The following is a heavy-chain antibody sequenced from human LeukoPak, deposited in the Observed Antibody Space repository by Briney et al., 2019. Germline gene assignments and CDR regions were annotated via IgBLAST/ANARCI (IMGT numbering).Heavy chain of an antibody. J-gene: IGHJ4*02. V-gene: IGHV3-74*01. CDR1: GFTFRDYW. Sequence: GGSLRLSCAASGFTFRDYWMHWVRQAPVKGLVWVSRLHSDGSNTTYADSVKGRFTISRDNAKNTLYLQMNSLRAEDTAVYYCARLSGYSSIDYWGQGALVTVSS. CDR3: ARLSGYSSIDY. CDR2: LHSDGSNT. D-gene: IGHD6-13*01.